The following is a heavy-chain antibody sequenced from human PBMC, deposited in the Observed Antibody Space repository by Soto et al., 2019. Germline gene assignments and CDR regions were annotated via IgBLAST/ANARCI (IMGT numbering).Heavy chain of an antibody. CDR3: ARDRDSGRYGRAFDH. D-gene: IGHD6-19*01. V-gene: IGHV3-30-3*01. J-gene: IGHJ4*02. CDR2: ISYDGSNK. Sequence: QVQLVETGGGVVQPGGSLRLSCTASGFTFSTCAMHWVRQAPGQGLEGVAIISYDGSNKNYPDSVKGRFTISIDNSWNTLYLEMNSLRADDTAVYYCARDRDSGRYGRAFDHWGQGTLVTVSS. CDR1: GFTFSTCA.